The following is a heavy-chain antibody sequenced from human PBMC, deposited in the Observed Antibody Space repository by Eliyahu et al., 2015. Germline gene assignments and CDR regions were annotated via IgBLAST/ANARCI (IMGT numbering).Heavy chain of an antibody. CDR2: IIPIFGTA. CDR3: ARDDYVWGSYRLNYYYGMDV. CDR1: GGTFSSXA. J-gene: IGHJ6*01. V-gene: IGHV1-69*06. D-gene: IGHD3-16*02. Sequence: QVQLVQSGAEVKKPGSSVKVSCKASGGTFSSXAISXXRQAPGQGXEWMGGIIPIFGTANYAQKFQGRVTITADKSTSTAYMELSSLRSEDTAVYYCARDDYVWGSYRLNYYYGMDVWGQGTTVTVSS.